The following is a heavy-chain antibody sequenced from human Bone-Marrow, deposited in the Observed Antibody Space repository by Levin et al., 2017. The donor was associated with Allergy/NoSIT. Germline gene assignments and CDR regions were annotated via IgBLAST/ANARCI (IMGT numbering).Heavy chain of an antibody. J-gene: IGHJ4*02. CDR3: AKNKWLEFGPLDY. CDR2: ISWNSGSI. CDR1: GFTFDDYA. V-gene: IGHV3-9*01. Sequence: GGSLRLSCAASGFTFDDYAMHWVRQAPGKGLEWVSGISWNSGSIGYADSVKGRFTISRDNAKNSLYLQMNSLRAEDTALYYCAKNKWLEFGPLDYWGQGTLVTVSS. D-gene: IGHD3-22*01.